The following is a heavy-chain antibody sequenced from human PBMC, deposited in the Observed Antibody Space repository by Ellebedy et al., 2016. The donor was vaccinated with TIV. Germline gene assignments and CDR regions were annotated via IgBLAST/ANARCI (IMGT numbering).Heavy chain of an antibody. CDR2: INPNSGGT. CDR3: ARGVRVAYYYYGMDV. D-gene: IGHD2-15*01. V-gene: IGHV1-2*02. CDR1: GYTFTGYY. J-gene: IGHJ6*02. Sequence: ASVKVSCKASGYTFTGYYMHWVRQAPGQGLEWMGWINPNSGGTNYAQKFQGRVTMTRDTSTSTAYMELSSLRSDDTAVYYCARGVRVAYYYYGMDVWGQGTTVTVSS.